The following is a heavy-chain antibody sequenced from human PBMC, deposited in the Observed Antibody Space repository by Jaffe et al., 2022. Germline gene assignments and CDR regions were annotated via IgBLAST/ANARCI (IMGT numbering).Heavy chain of an antibody. J-gene: IGHJ5*02. V-gene: IGHV7-4-1*02. CDR2: INTNTGNP. CDR3: ARDLAYNWGFSAPRPYNWFDP. CDR1: GYTFTSYA. D-gene: IGHD1-1*01. Sequence: QVQLVQSGSELKKPGASVKVSCKASGYTFTSYAMNWVRQAPGQGLEWMGWINTNTGNPTYAQGFTGRFVFSLDTSVSTAYLQISSLKAEDTAVYYCARDLAYNWGFSAPRPYNWFDPWGQGTLVTVSS.